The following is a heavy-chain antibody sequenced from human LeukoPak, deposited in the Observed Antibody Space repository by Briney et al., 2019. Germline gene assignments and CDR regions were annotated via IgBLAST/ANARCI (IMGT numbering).Heavy chain of an antibody. J-gene: IGHJ1*01. V-gene: IGHV1-46*01. CDR1: GYTFTSYY. D-gene: IGHD6-13*01. CDR2: INPSGGST. Sequence: GASVKVSCKASGYTFTSYYMHWVRQAPGQGLEWMGIINPSGGSTSYAQKFQGRVTMTRDTSTSTVYMELSSLRSEDTAVYYCARDSSRSLGLLRKTKYFQHWGQGTLVTVSS. CDR3: ARDSSRSLGLLRKTKYFQH.